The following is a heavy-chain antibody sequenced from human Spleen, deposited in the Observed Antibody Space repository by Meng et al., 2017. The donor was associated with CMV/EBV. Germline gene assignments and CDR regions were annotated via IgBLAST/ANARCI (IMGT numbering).Heavy chain of an antibody. CDR3: AKAHDIVISRGMDV. CDR2: ISSSSTYI. Sequence: GESLKISCAASGFTFSSYSMNWVRQAPGKGLEWVSSISSSSTYIYYADSVKGRFTISRDNAKNSLYLQMNSLRVEDSAVYYCAKAHDIVISRGMDVWGQGTTVTVSS. V-gene: IGHV3-21*01. D-gene: IGHD2/OR15-2a*01. J-gene: IGHJ6*02. CDR1: GFTFSSYS.